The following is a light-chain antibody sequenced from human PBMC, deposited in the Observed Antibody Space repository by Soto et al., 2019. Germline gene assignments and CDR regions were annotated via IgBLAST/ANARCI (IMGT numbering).Light chain of an antibody. CDR3: QQRSNWPVP. V-gene: IGKV3-11*01. CDR2: DAS. J-gene: IGKJ1*01. Sequence: EIVLTQSPATLSLSPGERATLSCRASQSVSTYLAWYQQKPGQAPRLLIYDASSRATGIPARFSGSGSGTEFTLTISSLEPEDFALYYCQQRSNWPVPFGQGTRVEIK. CDR1: QSVSTY.